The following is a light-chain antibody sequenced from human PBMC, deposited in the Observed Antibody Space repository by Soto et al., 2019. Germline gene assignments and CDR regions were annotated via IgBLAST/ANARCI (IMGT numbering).Light chain of an antibody. V-gene: IGKV3-20*01. CDR2: GAY. CDR1: HSVSSSY. J-gene: IGKJ1*01. Sequence: VLTHSPGTLSLSPVERATLSCRASHSVSSSYLARYQQKPGQDPRLLIYGAYSRATRIPDRFSGSGSGTDFTLTISRLDPEDVGVYYWQQYGSSSGTFGQGTKVDIK. CDR3: QQYGSSSGT.